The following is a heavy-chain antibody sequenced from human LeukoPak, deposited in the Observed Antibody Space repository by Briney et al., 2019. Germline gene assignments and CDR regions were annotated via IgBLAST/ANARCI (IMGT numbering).Heavy chain of an antibody. Sequence: PGRSLRLSCTASGFTSGHYAMTWVRQGPGKGLEWVGFIASKTYGGTAEYAASVKGRFTISRDDSKSIAYLQMNSLKTEDTAVYFCSRDQTPYYWGQGTLVTVSS. V-gene: IGHV3-49*04. CDR3: SRDQTPYY. CDR2: IASKTYGGTA. CDR1: GFTSGHYA. J-gene: IGHJ4*02.